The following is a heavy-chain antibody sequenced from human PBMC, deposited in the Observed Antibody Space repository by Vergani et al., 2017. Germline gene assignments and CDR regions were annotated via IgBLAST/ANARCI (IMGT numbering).Heavy chain of an antibody. J-gene: IGHJ4*02. Sequence: EVQLVESGGGLVQPGGSLRLSCAASGFTFTNYAMHWVRQAPGKGLEYLSGISRKGVHYANSVKGRLIISRDNSNHMLYLQVGSLRTEDTAVYYCAKDRGGLVDTGTIDHWGQGTLVTVSS. D-gene: IGHD5-18*01. CDR3: AKDRGGLVDTGTIDH. CDR1: GFTFTNYA. V-gene: IGHV3-64*01. CDR2: ISRKGV.